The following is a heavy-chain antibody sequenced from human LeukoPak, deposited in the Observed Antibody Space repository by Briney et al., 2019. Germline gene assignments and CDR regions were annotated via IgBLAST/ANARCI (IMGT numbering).Heavy chain of an antibody. V-gene: IGHV4-59*01. CDR2: IYYSGST. J-gene: IGHJ4*02. CDR3: ARARRGYSYGYIDY. Sequence: SETLSLTCTVSGGSISSYYWSWIRQPPGRGREWIGYIYYSGSTNYNPSLKSRVTISVDTSKNQFSLKLSSVTAADTAVYYCARARRGYSYGYIDYWGQGTLVTVSS. D-gene: IGHD5-18*01. CDR1: GGSISSYY.